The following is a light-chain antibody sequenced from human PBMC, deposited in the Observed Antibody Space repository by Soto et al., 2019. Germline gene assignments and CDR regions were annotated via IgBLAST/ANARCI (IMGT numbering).Light chain of an antibody. J-gene: IGKJ1*01. Sequence: DIQMTQSPSTLSASVGDRVTITCRASQSISSWLAWYQQKPGKAPKLLIYKASSLESGVPSRFSGSESGTEXXXXXSXXXXXXFXTYYCQQYNNYSGTFGQGTKVEIK. CDR1: QSISSW. CDR3: QQYNNYSGT. CDR2: KAS. V-gene: IGKV1-5*03.